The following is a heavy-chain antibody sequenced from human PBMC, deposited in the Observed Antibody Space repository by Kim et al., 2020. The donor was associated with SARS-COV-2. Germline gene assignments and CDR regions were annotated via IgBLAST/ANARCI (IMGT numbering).Heavy chain of an antibody. V-gene: IGHV4-59*08. D-gene: IGHD5-18*01. CDR2: IYYRGST. Sequence: PGKGLEWIGYIYYRGSTNYNPSLKRRVTIAVDTSKNQFSLKLSSVTAADTAGYYGARHTVRGGREEAMWRHRALEGGPVQARKKPRQEPALATGY. CDR3: ARHTVRGGREEAMWRHRALEGGPVQARKKPRQEPALATGY. J-gene: IGHJ4*03.